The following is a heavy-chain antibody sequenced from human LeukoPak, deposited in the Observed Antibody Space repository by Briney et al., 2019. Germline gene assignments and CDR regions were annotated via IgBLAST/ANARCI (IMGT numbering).Heavy chain of an antibody. Sequence: GGSLRLSCAASGFTVSSNYISWVRQAPGKGLEWVSVIYSGGSTYYADSVKGRFTISRDNSKNTLYLQMDSLRAEDTAVYYCAAKRYCSGGSCGNYWGQGTLVTVSS. J-gene: IGHJ4*02. CDR3: AAKRYCSGGSCGNY. CDR1: GFTVSSNY. CDR2: IYSGGST. D-gene: IGHD2-15*01. V-gene: IGHV3-53*01.